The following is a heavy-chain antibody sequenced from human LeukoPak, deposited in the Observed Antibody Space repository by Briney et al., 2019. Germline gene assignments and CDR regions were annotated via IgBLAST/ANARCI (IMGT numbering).Heavy chain of an antibody. CDR2: ISSSSSTI. CDR1: GFTFSSYS. V-gene: IGHV3-48*01. Sequence: GGSLRLSCAASGFTFSSYSMNWVRQAPGKGLEWVSYISSSSSTIYYADSVKGRFTLSRDNAKNSLYLQMNSLRAEDTAVYYCAREVGARPYYYDSSGSLGIDYWGQGALVTVSS. D-gene: IGHD3-22*01. CDR3: AREVGARPYYYDSSGSLGIDY. J-gene: IGHJ4*02.